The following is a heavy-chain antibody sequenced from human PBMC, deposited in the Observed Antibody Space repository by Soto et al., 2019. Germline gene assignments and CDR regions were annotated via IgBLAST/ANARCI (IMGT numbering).Heavy chain of an antibody. Sequence: GGSLRLSCAASGFSFSHYAMHWVRQPPGKGLEWVALISYDGENQYFTDSVRGRFTISRDNSKTAVYLEMNDLRLDDTATYYCVSPHSESSNAFDLWGQGTLVTVS. V-gene: IGHV3-30*04. CDR2: ISYDGENQ. D-gene: IGHD3-10*01. CDR1: GFSFSHYA. J-gene: IGHJ5*02. CDR3: VSPHSESSNAFDL.